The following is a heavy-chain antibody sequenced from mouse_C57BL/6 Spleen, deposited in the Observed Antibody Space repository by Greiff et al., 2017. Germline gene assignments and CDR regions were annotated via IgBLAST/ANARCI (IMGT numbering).Heavy chain of an antibody. CDR2: IWSGGST. CDR1: GFSLTSYG. J-gene: IGHJ4*01. D-gene: IGHD2-3*01. V-gene: IGHV2-2*01. CDR3: ARNRDGYLYYAMDY. Sequence: VKLVESGPGLVQPSQSLSITCTVSGFSLTSYGVHWVRQSPGKGLEWLGVIWSGGSTDYNAAFISRLSISKDNSKSQVFFKMNSLQADDTAIYYCARNRDGYLYYAMDYWGQGTSVTVSS.